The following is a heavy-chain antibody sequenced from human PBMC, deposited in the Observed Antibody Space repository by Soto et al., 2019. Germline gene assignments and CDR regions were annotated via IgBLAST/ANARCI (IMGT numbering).Heavy chain of an antibody. Sequence: HFDTLSLTCIVSCESISSSSYYWGWIRQPPGKGLEWIGSIYYSGRTYYNPSFKSRVTISIDTSKNQFSLKLSSVTATDTAVYYCARQRTTVVTQAYFAHWGQGILVTVSS. J-gene: IGHJ4*02. CDR3: ARQRTTVVTQAYFAH. V-gene: IGHV4-39*01. CDR2: IYYSGRT. CDR1: CESISSSSYY. D-gene: IGHD2-21*02.